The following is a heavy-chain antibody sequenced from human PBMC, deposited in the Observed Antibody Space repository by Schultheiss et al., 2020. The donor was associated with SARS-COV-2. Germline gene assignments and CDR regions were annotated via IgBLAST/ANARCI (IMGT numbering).Heavy chain of an antibody. Sequence: SETLSLTCTVSGGSISSYYWSWIRQPAGKGLEWIGYIYYSGSTNYNPSLKSRVTISVDTSKNQFSLKLSSVTAADTAVYYCASGIAAAGAGLDYYYGMDVWGQGTTVTVSS. CDR2: IYYSGST. V-gene: IGHV4-59*08. CDR3: ASGIAAAGAGLDYYYGMDV. CDR1: GGSISSYY. D-gene: IGHD6-13*01. J-gene: IGHJ6*02.